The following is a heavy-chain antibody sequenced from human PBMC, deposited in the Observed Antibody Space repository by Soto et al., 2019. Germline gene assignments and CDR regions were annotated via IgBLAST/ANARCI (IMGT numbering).Heavy chain of an antibody. CDR3: SGLKETAFAV. Sequence: EVQLVETGGGLIQPGGPLRLSCAASGLSVSRNQIGWVRQAPGKGLEWVSVVYSGGTTYYADSVKGRFTISRDNSKNTLHLQMNSLRGEDTAVYYCSGLKETAFAVWGLGTMVTVSS. CDR2: VYSGGTT. CDR1: GLSVSRNQ. D-gene: IGHD6-25*01. V-gene: IGHV3-53*02. J-gene: IGHJ3*01.